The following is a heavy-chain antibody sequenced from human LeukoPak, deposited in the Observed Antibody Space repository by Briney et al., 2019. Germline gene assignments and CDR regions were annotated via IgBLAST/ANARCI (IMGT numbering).Heavy chain of an antibody. CDR1: GFIFSSYA. V-gene: IGHV3-21*01. CDR2: ISSSSSYI. J-gene: IGHJ3*02. Sequence: GGSLRLSCAASGFIFSSYAMSWVRQAPGKGLEWVSSISSSSSYIYYADSVKGRFTISRDNAKNSLYLQMNSLRAEDTAVYYCASPSPYYYDSSGYYHDAFDIWGQGTMVTVSS. CDR3: ASPSPYYYDSSGYYHDAFDI. D-gene: IGHD3-22*01.